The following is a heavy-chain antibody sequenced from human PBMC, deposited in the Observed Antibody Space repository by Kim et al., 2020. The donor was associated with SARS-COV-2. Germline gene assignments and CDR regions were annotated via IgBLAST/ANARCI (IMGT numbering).Heavy chain of an antibody. J-gene: IGHJ6*03. CDR3: TTSPPPYCGGDCPVYYYYYMDV. V-gene: IGHV3-15*01. Sequence: GGSLRLSCAASGFTFSNAWMSWVRQAPGKGLEWVGHIKSKTDGGTTDYAAPVKGRFTISRDDSKNTLYLQMNSLKTEATAVYYCTTSPPPYCGGDCPVYYYYYMDVWGKGTTVTVSS. CDR2: IKSKTDGGTT. D-gene: IGHD2-21*01. CDR1: GFTFSNAW.